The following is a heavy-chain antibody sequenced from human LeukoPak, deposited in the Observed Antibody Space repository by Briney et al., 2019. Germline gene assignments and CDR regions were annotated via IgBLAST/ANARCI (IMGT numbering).Heavy chain of an antibody. CDR2: IYSGGST. Sequence: GGSLRLSCAASGFTVSSNYMSWVRQAPGKGLEWVSVIYSGGSTYYADSVKGRFTISRDNSKNALYLQMNSLRAEDTAVYYCARVGGGSYDYSDYWGQGTLVTVSS. CDR1: GFTVSSNY. D-gene: IGHD1-26*01. V-gene: IGHV3-53*05. J-gene: IGHJ4*02. CDR3: ARVGGGSYDYSDY.